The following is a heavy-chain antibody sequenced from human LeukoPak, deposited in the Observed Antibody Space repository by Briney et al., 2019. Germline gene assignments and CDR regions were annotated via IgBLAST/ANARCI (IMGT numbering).Heavy chain of an antibody. D-gene: IGHD4-17*01. J-gene: IGHJ4*02. CDR3: AKDRHDYGDYAFDS. V-gene: IGHV3-23*05. CDR2: IWRTGDWT. CDR1: GFIFRGYV. Sequence: GGSLRLSCTASGFIFRGYVMSWVRQAPGKGPEWVAAIWRTGDWTHYVDSVKGRFTISRDNSKNTLYLQMNRLRVADTAIYYCAKDRHDYGDYAFDSWGQGTLVTVSS.